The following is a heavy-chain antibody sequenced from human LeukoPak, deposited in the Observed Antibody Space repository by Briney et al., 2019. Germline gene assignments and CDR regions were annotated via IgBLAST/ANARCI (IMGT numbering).Heavy chain of an antibody. CDR1: GSSISSYY. CDR3: ARDGETGPLFDY. D-gene: IGHD1-1*01. V-gene: IGHV4-59*01. CDR2: IYYSGST. J-gene: IGHJ4*02. Sequence: SETLSLTCTVSGSSISSYYWSWIRQPPGKGLEWIGYIYYSGSTNYNPSLKSRVTISVDTSKNQFSLKLSSVTAADTAVYYCARDGETGPLFDYWGQGTLVTVSS.